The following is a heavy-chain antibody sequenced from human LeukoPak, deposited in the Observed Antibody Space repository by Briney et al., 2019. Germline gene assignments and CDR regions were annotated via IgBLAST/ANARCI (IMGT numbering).Heavy chain of an antibody. J-gene: IGHJ6*02. Sequence: EASVNVSCKTSGDTFTSYDINWVRQATGQGLEWMGWMNPRSGNTIYTQKFQGRVAMTRDTSTSTAYMELSSLRSEDTAVYYCARGGTLVQGVTILYGMDVWGQGTTVTVSS. CDR3: ARGGTLVQGVTILYGMDV. CDR1: GDTFTSYD. D-gene: IGHD3-10*01. CDR2: MNPRSGNT. V-gene: IGHV1-8*01.